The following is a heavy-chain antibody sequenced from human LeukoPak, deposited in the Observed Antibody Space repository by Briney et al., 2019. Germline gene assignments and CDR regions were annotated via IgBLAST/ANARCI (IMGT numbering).Heavy chain of an antibody. CDR2: INDSGHA. Sequence: TSETLSLTCAVYGASFRAYYWAWIRQAPGKGLEWIGEINDSGHARYNASLKNRVTMSVETSKNQFSLKMKSVTAADTAVYYCASSRDLYQDAFTSYWYFDVWGRGSLVTVSS. J-gene: IGHJ2*01. V-gene: IGHV4-34*01. CDR1: GASFRAYY. CDR3: ASSRDLYQDAFTSYWYFDV. D-gene: IGHD3-16*01.